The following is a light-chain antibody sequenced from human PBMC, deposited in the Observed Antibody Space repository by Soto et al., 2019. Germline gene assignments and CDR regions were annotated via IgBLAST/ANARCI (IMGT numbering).Light chain of an antibody. Sequence: DIQMPPSPSTLSSSLQYIVPITCRASQSISSWLAWYQQKPGKAPKLLIYDVSSLESGVPSRFSGSGSGTEFTLTIRSLQTEDFATHHCQRLSNACGRGTKGDIK. CDR3: QRLSNA. CDR2: DVS. CDR1: QSISSW. V-gene: IGKV1-5*01. J-gene: IGKJ4*01.